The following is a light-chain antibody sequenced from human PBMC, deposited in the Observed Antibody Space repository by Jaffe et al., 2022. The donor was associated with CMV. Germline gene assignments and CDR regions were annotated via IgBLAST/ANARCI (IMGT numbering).Light chain of an antibody. J-gene: IGKJ1*01. V-gene: IGKV4-1*01. Sequence: DIVMTQSPDSLAVSLGERATINCKSSQSILYNSNNKNYLAWFQQRPGQPPKLLIYWASSRESGVPVRFSGTGSGTDFTLTISSLQAEDVAVYYCQQYFSSPWTFGQGTKVEIK. CDR1: QSILYNSNNKNY. CDR3: QQYFSSPWT. CDR2: WAS.